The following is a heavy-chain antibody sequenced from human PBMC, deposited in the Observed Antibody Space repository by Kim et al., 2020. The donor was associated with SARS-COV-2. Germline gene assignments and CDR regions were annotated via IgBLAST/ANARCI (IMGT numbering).Heavy chain of an antibody. J-gene: IGHJ6*02. CDR3: ARGGRNDGNYYYGMDV. V-gene: IGHV4-59*09. Sequence: LKSRVTISVDTSKNQFTLKLSSVTAADTSVYYCARGGRNDGNYYYGMDVWGQGTTVTVSS. D-gene: IGHD1-1*01.